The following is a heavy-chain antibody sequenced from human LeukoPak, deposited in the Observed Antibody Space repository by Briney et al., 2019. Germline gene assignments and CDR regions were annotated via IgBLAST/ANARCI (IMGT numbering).Heavy chain of an antibody. D-gene: IGHD1-26*01. CDR1: GGSISSNRHY. V-gene: IGHV4-39*01. Sequence: SETLSLTCTVSGGSISSNRHYWGWIRQPPGKGLPWIGNIYYRGSIAYNPSLSSRVTMSIDTSKNQFSLRLSSVTAADTAVFYCARLSNTGSFDFDYWGQGTLVTVSS. CDR3: ARLSNTGSFDFDY. CDR2: IYYRGSI. J-gene: IGHJ4*02.